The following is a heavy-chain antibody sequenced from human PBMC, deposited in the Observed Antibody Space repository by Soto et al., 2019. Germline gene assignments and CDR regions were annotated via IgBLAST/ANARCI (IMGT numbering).Heavy chain of an antibody. CDR1: GGSISSGGYY. Sequence: SETLSLTCTVSGGSISSGGYYWSWIRQHPGKGLEWIGYIYYSGSTYYNPSLKSRVTISVDTSKNQFSLKLSTVTAADTAVYYCAASCVGCGGFNYYGMDVWGQGTTVT. D-gene: IGHD2-21*01. J-gene: IGHJ6*02. CDR2: IYYSGST. V-gene: IGHV4-31*03. CDR3: AASCVGCGGFNYYGMDV.